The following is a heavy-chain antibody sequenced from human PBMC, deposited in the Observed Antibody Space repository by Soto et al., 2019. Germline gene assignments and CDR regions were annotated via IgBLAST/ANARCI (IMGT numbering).Heavy chain of an antibody. CDR3: GRLAEAATGHTDFDF. V-gene: IGHV4-39*02. J-gene: IGHJ4*02. Sequence: KPSDTLYLTCTVSGASIKSRNYFWGWIRQPPGKGLEFVGSIHSSGGTYYNPSLKSRVTVSVDLSNSHFSLSLKSLTATDTAVYYCGRLAEAATGHTDFDFWGQGTLVTVSS. CDR2: IHSSGGT. D-gene: IGHD2-15*01. CDR1: GASIKSRNYF.